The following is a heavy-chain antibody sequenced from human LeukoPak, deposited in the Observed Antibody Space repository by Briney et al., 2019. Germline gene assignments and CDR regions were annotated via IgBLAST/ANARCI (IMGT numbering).Heavy chain of an antibody. V-gene: IGHV3-30-3*01. CDR1: GFTFSSYA. Sequence: GGSLRLSCAASGFTFSSYAMHWVRQAPGKGLEWVAVISYDGSNKYYADSVKSRFTISRDNSKNTLYLQMNSLRAEDTAVYYCASEYSSSSGLDYWGQGTLVTVSS. J-gene: IGHJ4*02. CDR2: ISYDGSNK. D-gene: IGHD6-6*01. CDR3: ASEYSSSSGLDY.